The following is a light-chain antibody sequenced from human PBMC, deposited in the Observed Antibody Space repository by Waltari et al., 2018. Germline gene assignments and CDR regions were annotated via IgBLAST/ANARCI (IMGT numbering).Light chain of an antibody. CDR1: QSVSRS. V-gene: IGKV3-20*01. Sequence: IVLTQSPGTLSLSPGDSATLSCRALQSVSRSLAWYQQKPGQAPKLLIYGASTRATGIPDRFSGSGSGTDFSLTISSLEPEDFAIYFCQHYVRLPATFGQGTKVEIK. CDR2: GAS. CDR3: QHYVRLPAT. J-gene: IGKJ1*01.